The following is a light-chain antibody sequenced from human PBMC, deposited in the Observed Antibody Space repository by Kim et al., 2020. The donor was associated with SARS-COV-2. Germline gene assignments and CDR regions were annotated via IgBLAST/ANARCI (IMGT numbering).Light chain of an antibody. J-gene: IGKJ5*01. Sequence: ATINCWPSRSVLSNSNNVHYLAWYQQQPGQPPKVLIYRATTRRPGVPDRFSGSESGTDFTLTISSLQPEDVAVYYCQQYYSAPITFGQGTRLEIK. CDR1: RSVLSNSNNVHY. V-gene: IGKV4-1*01. CDR3: QQYYSAPIT. CDR2: RAT.